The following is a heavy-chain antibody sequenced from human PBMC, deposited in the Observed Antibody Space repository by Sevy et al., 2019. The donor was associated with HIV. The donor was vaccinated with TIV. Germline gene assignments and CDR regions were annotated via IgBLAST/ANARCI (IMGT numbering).Heavy chain of an antibody. V-gene: IGHV3-74*01. Sequence: GGSLRLSCAASGFTFSSYWMNWVRQAPGKGLVWVSRINSDGSSTSYADSVKGRFTISRDNAKNTLYLQMNSLRAEDTAVYHCARDNGWGAFDIWGQGTMVTVSS. CDR1: GFTFSSYW. J-gene: IGHJ3*02. CDR3: ARDNGWGAFDI. CDR2: INSDGSST. D-gene: IGHD3-16*01.